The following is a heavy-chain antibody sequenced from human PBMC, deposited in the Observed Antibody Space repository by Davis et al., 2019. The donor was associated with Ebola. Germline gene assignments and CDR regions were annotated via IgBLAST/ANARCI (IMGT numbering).Heavy chain of an antibody. CDR1: GFTFDDYA. CDR3: AKSGEGTTVTDFDY. V-gene: IGHV3-9*01. J-gene: IGHJ4*02. D-gene: IGHD4-17*01. CDR2: ISWNSGSI. Sequence: PGGSLRLSCAASGFTFDDYAMHWVRQAPGKGLEWVSGISWNSGSIGYADSVKGRFTISRDNAKNSLYLQMNSLRAEDTALYYCAKSGEGTTVTDFDYWGQGTLVTVSS.